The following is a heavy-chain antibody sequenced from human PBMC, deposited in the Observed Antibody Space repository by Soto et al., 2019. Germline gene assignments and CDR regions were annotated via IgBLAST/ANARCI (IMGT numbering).Heavy chain of an antibody. CDR3: ARVSDGALYGDYFDY. Sequence: EVQLVESGGGLVKPGGSLRLSCAASGFTFSSYSMNWVRQAPGKGLEWVSSISSSSSYIYYADSVKGRFTISRDNAKNSLYLQMNSLRAEDTAVYYCARVSDGALYGDYFDYWGQGTLVTVSS. J-gene: IGHJ4*02. CDR2: ISSSSSYI. V-gene: IGHV3-21*01. D-gene: IGHD4-17*01. CDR1: GFTFSSYS.